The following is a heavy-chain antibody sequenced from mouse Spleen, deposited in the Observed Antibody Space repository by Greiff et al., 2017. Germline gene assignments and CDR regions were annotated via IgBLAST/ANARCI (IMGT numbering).Heavy chain of an antibody. Sequence: VQLQQSGPELVKPRASVKISCKASGYSFTGYYMNWVKQSPEKSLEWIGEINPSTGGTTYNQKFKAKATLTVDKSSSTAYMQLKSLTSEDSAVYYCASHGYYAMDYWGQGTSVTVSS. J-gene: IGHJ4*01. CDR2: INPSTGGT. V-gene: IGHV1-42*01. CDR1: GYSFTGYY. CDR3: ASHGYYAMDY.